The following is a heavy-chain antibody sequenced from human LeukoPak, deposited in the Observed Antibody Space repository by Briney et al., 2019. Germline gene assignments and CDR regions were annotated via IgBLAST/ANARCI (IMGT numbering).Heavy chain of an antibody. CDR3: ARATYSTSHFSYYFDY. CDR1: GFTFSSYA. J-gene: IGHJ4*02. D-gene: IGHD6-6*01. V-gene: IGHV3-30-3*01. Sequence: QPGGSLRLSCAASGFTFSSYAMHWVRQAPGKGLKWVAVISYDGTNKYYADSVRGRFTISRDNSKNTLYLQMNSLRGDDTAVYYCARATYSTSHFSYYFDYWGQGTLVTVSS. CDR2: ISYDGTNK.